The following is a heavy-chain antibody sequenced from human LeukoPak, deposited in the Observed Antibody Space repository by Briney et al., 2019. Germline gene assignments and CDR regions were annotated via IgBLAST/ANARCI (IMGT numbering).Heavy chain of an antibody. Sequence: GGSLRLSCAASGFTFSNHGMNWVRQAPGKGLEWVSGIRTDGVTTYYADSVKGRFIISRDNSQNTVWLQMNSLSAEDAAVYYCVKDDGWVQYANWGQGTLVTVSS. D-gene: IGHD5-24*01. CDR1: GFTFSNHG. CDR3: VKDDGWVQYAN. CDR2: IRTDGVTT. J-gene: IGHJ4*02. V-gene: IGHV3-23*01.